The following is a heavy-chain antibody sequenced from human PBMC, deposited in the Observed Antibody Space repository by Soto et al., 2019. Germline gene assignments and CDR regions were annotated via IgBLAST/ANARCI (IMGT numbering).Heavy chain of an antibody. CDR3: ASLDTGFGELSANHYFDY. V-gene: IGHV4-39*01. CDR2: IYYSGST. J-gene: IGHJ4*02. D-gene: IGHD3-10*01. CDR1: GGSISSSSYY. Sequence: SETLSLTCTVSGGSISSSSYYWGWIRQPPGKGLEWIGSIYYSGSTYYNPSLKSRVTISVDTSKNQFSLKLSSVTAADTAVYYCASLDTGFGELSANHYFDYWGQGTLVTVSS.